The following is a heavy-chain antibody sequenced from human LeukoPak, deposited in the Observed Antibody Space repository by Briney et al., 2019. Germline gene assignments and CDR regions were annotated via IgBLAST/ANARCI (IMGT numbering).Heavy chain of an antibody. D-gene: IGHD3-22*01. CDR1: GGSISSDY. Sequence: SETLSLTRTVSGGSISSDYWSWIRQPAGKGVEWIGRIYTSGSANYNPSLKSRVTMSVDTSKNQCSLKLSSVTAADTAVYYCASSTGYHSGDAFDIWGQGTMDTVSS. V-gene: IGHV4-4*07. CDR3: ASSTGYHSGDAFDI. J-gene: IGHJ3*02. CDR2: IYTSGSA.